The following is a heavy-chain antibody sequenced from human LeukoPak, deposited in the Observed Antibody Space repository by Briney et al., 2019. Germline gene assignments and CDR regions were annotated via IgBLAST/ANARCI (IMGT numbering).Heavy chain of an antibody. J-gene: IGHJ6*02. Sequence: SETLSLTCAVSGGSISSYYWSWIRQPPGKGLEWIGYIYYSGSTNYNPSLKSRVTISVDTSKNQFSLKLSSVTAADTAVYYCARQDRAYGMDVWGQGTTVTVSS. V-gene: IGHV4-59*08. CDR2: IYYSGST. CDR1: GGSISSYY. CDR3: ARQDRAYGMDV.